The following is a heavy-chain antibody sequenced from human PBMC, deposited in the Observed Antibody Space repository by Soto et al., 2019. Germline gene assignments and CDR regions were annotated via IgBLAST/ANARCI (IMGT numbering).Heavy chain of an antibody. CDR2: IIPIFGTA. CDR1: GGTFSSYA. CDR3: AGASLGEFRPAWVYFDY. D-gene: IGHD3-16*01. Sequence: QVQLVQSGAEVKKPGSSVKVSCKASGGTFSSYAISWVRQAPGQGLEWMGGIIPIFGTADYAQKFQGRVTITADESTSTACMELSSLRSEDTAVYYCAGASLGEFRPAWVYFDYWGQGSLVTVSS. V-gene: IGHV1-69*01. J-gene: IGHJ4*02.